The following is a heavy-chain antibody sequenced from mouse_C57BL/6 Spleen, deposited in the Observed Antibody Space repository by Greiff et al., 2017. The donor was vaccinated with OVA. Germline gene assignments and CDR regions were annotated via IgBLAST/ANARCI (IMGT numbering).Heavy chain of an antibody. CDR2: ISNGGGST. D-gene: IGHD2-3*01. Sequence: EVQGVESGGGLVQPGGSLKLSCAASGFTFSDYYMYWVRQTPEKRLEWVAYISNGGGSTYYPDTVKGRFTISRYNAKNTLYLQMSRLKSEDTAMYYCARRWLLGAMDYWGQGTSVTVSS. V-gene: IGHV5-12*01. CDR1: GFTFSDYY. J-gene: IGHJ4*01. CDR3: ARRWLLGAMDY.